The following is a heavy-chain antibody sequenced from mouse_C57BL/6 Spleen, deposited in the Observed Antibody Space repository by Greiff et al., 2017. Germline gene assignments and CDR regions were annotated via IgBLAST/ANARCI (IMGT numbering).Heavy chain of an antibody. CDR1: GYTFTEYT. D-gene: IGHD2-3*01. CDR2: FYPGSGSI. Sequence: QVQLKESGAELVKPGASVKLSCKASGYTFTEYTIHWVKQRPGQGLEWIGWFYPGSGSIKYNEKFKDKATLTADKSSSTAYMERSRLTSEDSAVYFGARHDNDGYYVGFAYWGQGTLVTVSA. CDR3: ARHDNDGYYVGFAY. V-gene: IGHV1-62-2*01. J-gene: IGHJ3*01.